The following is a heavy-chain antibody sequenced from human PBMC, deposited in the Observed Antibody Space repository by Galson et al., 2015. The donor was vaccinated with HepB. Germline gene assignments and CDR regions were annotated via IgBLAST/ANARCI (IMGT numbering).Heavy chain of an antibody. CDR2: FDPEDGET. V-gene: IGHV1-24*01. J-gene: IGHJ4*02. CDR1: GYTLTELS. CDR3: AREFRILPSGRTPSLFGY. Sequence: SVKVSCKVSGYTLTELSMHWVRQAPGKGLEWMGGFDPEDGETIYAQKFQGRVTMTEDTSTDTAYMELSSLRSEDTAVYYCAREFRILPSGRTPSLFGYWGQGTLVTVSS. D-gene: IGHD4-23*01.